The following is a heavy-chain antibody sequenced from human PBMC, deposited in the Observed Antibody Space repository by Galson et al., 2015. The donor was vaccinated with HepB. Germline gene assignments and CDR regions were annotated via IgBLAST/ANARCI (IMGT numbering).Heavy chain of an antibody. J-gene: IGHJ4*02. CDR2: ISYDGNNK. V-gene: IGHV3-30*04. CDR3: ADSSYYAY. CDR1: GFTFSSYA. D-gene: IGHD3-22*01. Sequence: SLRLSCAASGFTFSSYAMHWVRQAPGKGLEWVAFISYDGNNKDYADSVKGRFTISRDNSKNMLYLQMNSLRADDTAMYYCADSSYYAYWGQGTLVTVSS.